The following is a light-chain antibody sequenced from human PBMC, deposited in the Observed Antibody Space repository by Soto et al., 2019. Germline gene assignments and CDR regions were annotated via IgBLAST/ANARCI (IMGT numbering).Light chain of an antibody. CDR2: GAS. Sequence: EIVMTQSPATLSVSPGERATLSCRASQSVSSNLAWYQQKPGQAPRRLIYGASTRATGIPARFSGSGSGTEFTLTISSLQSEDFAVYYCQQYNNWPPWTFGQVTKVAIK. V-gene: IGKV3-15*01. J-gene: IGKJ1*01. CDR1: QSVSSN. CDR3: QQYNNWPPWT.